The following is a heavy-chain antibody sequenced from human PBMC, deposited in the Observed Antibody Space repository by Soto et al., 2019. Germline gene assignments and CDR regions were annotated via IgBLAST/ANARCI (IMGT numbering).Heavy chain of an antibody. CDR1: GFTFSSYN. CDR3: AREGSGMIAAPVYFDP. D-gene: IGHD6-6*01. J-gene: IGHJ5*02. V-gene: IGHV3-21*01. Sequence: PGGSLRLSCAASGFTFSSYNMNWVRQAPGKGLEWVSSISSSSSFIYYADSLKGRFTISRDNAKNSLYLQMNSLRAEGTAVYYCAREGSGMIAAPVYFDPWGQGTLVTVSS. CDR2: ISSSSSFI.